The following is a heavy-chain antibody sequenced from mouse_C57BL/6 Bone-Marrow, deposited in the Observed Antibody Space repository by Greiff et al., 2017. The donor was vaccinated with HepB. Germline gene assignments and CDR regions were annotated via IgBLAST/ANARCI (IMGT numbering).Heavy chain of an antibody. D-gene: IGHD1-1*01. CDR1: GYTFTSYG. CDR2: IYPRSGNT. CDR3: ARSRYYGPYYFDY. V-gene: IGHV1-81*01. J-gene: IGHJ2*01. Sequence: QVQLQQSGAELARPGASVKLSCKASGYTFTSYGISWVKQRTGQGLEWIGEIYPRSGNTYYNEKFKGKATLAADKSSSTAYMELRSLTSEDSAVYFCARSRYYGPYYFDYWGQGTTLTVSS.